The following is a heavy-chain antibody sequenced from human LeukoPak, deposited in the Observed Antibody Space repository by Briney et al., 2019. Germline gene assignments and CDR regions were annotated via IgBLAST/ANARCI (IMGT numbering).Heavy chain of an antibody. J-gene: IGHJ3*02. CDR2: IYQSGST. V-gene: IGHV4-38-2*02. D-gene: IGHD6-6*01. CDR3: AREPFEYSSSSGAFDI. CDR1: GYSISSGYY. Sequence: PSETLSLTCTVSGYSISSGYYWGWIRQPPGKGLEWIGTIYQSGSTYYNPSLKSRVTISIDTSKNQFSLKLNSVTAADTAVYYCAREPFEYSSSSGAFDIWGQGTMVTVSS.